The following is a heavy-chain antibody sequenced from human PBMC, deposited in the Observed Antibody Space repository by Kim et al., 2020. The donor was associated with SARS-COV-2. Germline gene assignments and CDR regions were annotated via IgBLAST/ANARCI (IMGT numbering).Heavy chain of an antibody. CDR3: ARGGCITIFGVQVGYYYYGMDV. CDR1: GYTFTSYD. D-gene: IGHD3-3*01. CDR2: MNPNSGNT. V-gene: IGHV1-8*01. Sequence: ASVKVSCKASGYTFTSYDINWVRQATGQGLEWMGWMNPNSGNTGYAQKFQGRVTMTRNTSISTAYMELSSLRSEDTAVYYCARGGCITIFGVQVGYYYYGMDVWGQGTTVTVSS. J-gene: IGHJ6*02.